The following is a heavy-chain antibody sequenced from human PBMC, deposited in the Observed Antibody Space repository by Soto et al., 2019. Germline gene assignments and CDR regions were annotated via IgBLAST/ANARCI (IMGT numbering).Heavy chain of an antibody. Sequence: GGSLRLSCAASGFTFSSYAMHWVRQAPGKGLEYVSAISSNGGSTYYANSVKGRFTISRDNSKNTLYLQMGSLRAEDMAVYYCARDHDFTIFSAFDPWGQGTLVTVSS. CDR1: GFTFSSYA. CDR3: ARDHDFTIFSAFDP. V-gene: IGHV3-64*01. J-gene: IGHJ5*02. CDR2: ISSNGGST. D-gene: IGHD3-9*01.